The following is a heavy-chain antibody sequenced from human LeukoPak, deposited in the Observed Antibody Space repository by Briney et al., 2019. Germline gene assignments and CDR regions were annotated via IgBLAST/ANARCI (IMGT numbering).Heavy chain of an antibody. D-gene: IGHD3-3*02. CDR1: GVSVSGSYY. V-gene: IGHV4-39*01. CDR2: MHHSGNS. Sequence: SETLSHTCTVSGVSVSGSYYWAWIRQPPGKGLEWIGSMHHSGNSYYNPSLKGRVTISVDMSRNQVSLKVSSVIAADTAVYFCARLGSTDIFAGFDIWGQGTMVTVAS. J-gene: IGHJ3*02. CDR3: ARLGSTDIFAGFDI.